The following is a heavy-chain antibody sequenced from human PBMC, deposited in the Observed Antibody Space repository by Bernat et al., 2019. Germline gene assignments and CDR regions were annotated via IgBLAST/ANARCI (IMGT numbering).Heavy chain of an antibody. Sequence: QVQLVQSGAEVKKPGASVKVSCKASGYTFTSYDINWVRQATGQGLEWMGWMNPNSGNTGYAQKLQGRVTMTTDTSTSTAYMELRSLRSDDTAVYYCAREVFYYDILTGYYTTYYYGMDVWGQGTTVTVSS. D-gene: IGHD3-9*01. CDR3: AREVFYYDILTGYYTTYYYGMDV. V-gene: IGHV1-8*01. CDR2: MNPNSGNT. J-gene: IGHJ6*02. CDR1: GYTFTSYD.